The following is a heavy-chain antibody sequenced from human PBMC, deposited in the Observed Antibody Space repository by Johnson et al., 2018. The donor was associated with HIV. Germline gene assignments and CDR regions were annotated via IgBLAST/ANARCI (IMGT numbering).Heavy chain of an antibody. CDR3: AREKIVQGEFVHDAFDI. CDR2: ISYDGINK. Sequence: QVQLVESGGGVVQPGRSLRLSCAASGFTFSSYAMHWVRQAPGKGLEWVAHISYDGINKYYADSVKGRFTISRDNSKNTLYLQMNSLRAEDTALYYCAREKIVQGEFVHDAFDIWGQGTMVTVSS. D-gene: IGHD3-16*01. CDR1: GFTFSSYA. J-gene: IGHJ3*02. V-gene: IGHV3-30-3*01.